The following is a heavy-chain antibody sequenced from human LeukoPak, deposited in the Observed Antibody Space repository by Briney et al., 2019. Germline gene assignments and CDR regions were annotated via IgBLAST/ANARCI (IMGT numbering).Heavy chain of an antibody. CDR2: IYYSGST. CDR1: GGSISSSSYY. V-gene: IGHV4-39*01. J-gene: IGHJ4*02. D-gene: IGHD6-19*01. Sequence: SETLSLTCTVSGGSISSSSYYWGWIRQPPGKGLEWIGSIYYSGSTNYNPSLKSRVTISVDTSKNQFSLKLSSVTAADTAVYYCARHIAVAGTVYFDYWGQGTLVTVSS. CDR3: ARHIAVAGTVYFDY.